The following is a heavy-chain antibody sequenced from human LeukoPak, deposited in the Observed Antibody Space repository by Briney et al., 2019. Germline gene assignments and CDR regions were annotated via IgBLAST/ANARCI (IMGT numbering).Heavy chain of an antibody. D-gene: IGHD3-10*01. CDR1: GFTFDDYG. V-gene: IGHV3-20*04. Sequence: PGGSLRLSCAASGFTFDDYGMSWVRQVPAKGLEWVSGINWNGGSTGYADSVKGRFTISRDNAKNSLYLQMNSLRAEDTALYYCASSWGGSYYLGFDYWGQGTLVTVPS. CDR3: ASSWGGSYYLGFDY. J-gene: IGHJ4*02. CDR2: INWNGGST.